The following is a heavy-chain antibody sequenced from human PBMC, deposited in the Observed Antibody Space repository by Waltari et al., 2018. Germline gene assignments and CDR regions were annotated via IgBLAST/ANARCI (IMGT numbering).Heavy chain of an antibody. CDR1: GWSFSGYY. CDR3: ARVPYDSSGRGAFDI. Sequence: QVQLQQWGAGLLKPSETLSLTCAVYGWSFSGYYWRWIRRPPGKGLEWIGEINHSGSTNYNPSLKSRVTISVDTSKNQFSLKLSSVTAADTAVYYCARVPYDSSGRGAFDIWGQGTMVTVSS. V-gene: IGHV4-34*01. D-gene: IGHD3-22*01. CDR2: INHSGST. J-gene: IGHJ3*02.